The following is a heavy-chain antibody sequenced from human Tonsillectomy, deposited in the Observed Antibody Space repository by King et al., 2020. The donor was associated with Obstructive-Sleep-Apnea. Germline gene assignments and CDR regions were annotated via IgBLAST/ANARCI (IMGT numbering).Heavy chain of an antibody. Sequence: VQLVESGGGLVQPGGSLRLSCAASGFTFSTYWMHWVRQAPGKGLVWVSRISSDGSSTNYADSVKGRFTISRDNAKNTLYLQMNSLSAEDTAVYYCIRDLDQYSSSCGYWGQGTLVTVSS. CDR3: IRDLDQYSSSCGY. J-gene: IGHJ4*02. V-gene: IGHV3-74*01. CDR1: GFTFSTYW. D-gene: IGHD6-13*01. CDR2: ISSDGSST.